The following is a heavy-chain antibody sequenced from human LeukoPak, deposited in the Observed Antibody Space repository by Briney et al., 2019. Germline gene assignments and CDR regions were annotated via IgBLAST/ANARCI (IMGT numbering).Heavy chain of an antibody. V-gene: IGHV3-74*03. J-gene: IGHJ4*02. CDR1: GFTFSSYW. CDR3: VKEDGDLWFGDY. D-gene: IGHD3-10*01. Sequence: PGGSLRLSCAASGFTFSSYWMHWVRQAPGKGLVWVSGTNTDGSSTMYADSVKGRFTIARDNAKSTLYLQMNSLRAEDTAVYYCVKEDGDLWFGDYWGQGTLVTVSS. CDR2: TNTDGSST.